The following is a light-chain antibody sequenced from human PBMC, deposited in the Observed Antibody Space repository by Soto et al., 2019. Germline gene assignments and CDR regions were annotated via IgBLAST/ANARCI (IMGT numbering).Light chain of an antibody. Sequence: EIVMTQSPATLSVSPGERATLSCRASQSVSSNLAGYQQKPGQAPRLLIYGASTRATGIPARFSGSGSGTEFTLTISILQSEDFAVYYCQQYNNWPPWTFGQGTKVAIK. CDR1: QSVSSN. CDR2: GAS. J-gene: IGKJ1*01. V-gene: IGKV3-15*01. CDR3: QQYNNWPPWT.